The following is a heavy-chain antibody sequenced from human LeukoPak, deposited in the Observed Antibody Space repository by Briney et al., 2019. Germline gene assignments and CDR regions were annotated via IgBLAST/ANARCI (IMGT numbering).Heavy chain of an antibody. V-gene: IGHV4-4*07. CDR2: IYTSGST. CDR1: GGSISSYY. D-gene: IGHD3-22*01. CDR3: ARDRYYYDSSGYSGYYFDY. J-gene: IGHJ4*02. Sequence: PSETLSLTCTVSGGSISSYYWSWIRQPAGKGLEWIGRIYTSGSTNYNPSLKSRVTMSVDTSKNQFSLKLSSVTAADTAVYYCARDRYYYDSSGYSGYYFDYWGQGTLVTVSS.